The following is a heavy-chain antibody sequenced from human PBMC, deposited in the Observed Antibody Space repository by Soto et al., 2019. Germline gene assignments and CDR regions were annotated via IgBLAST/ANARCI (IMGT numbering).Heavy chain of an antibody. CDR2: ISVSGDSA. J-gene: IGHJ6*02. CDR1: GFIFSSYA. Sequence: EVQLLESGGGLVQPGGSLRLSCAASGFIFSSYAMSWVRQAPGKGLEWVSAISVSGDSADYADSVRGRLTISRDNSKNSLYLQMNSLRAEDTAVYYCAKYIVATTRPYFYYGMDVWGQGTTVTVSS. D-gene: IGHD5-12*01. V-gene: IGHV3-23*01. CDR3: AKYIVATTRPYFYYGMDV.